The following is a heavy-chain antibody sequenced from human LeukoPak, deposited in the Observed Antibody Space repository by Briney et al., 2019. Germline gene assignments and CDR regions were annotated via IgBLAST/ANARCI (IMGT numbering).Heavy chain of an antibody. V-gene: IGHV3-30*18. CDR2: ISYDGSNK. CDR1: GFTFSSYG. D-gene: IGHD2-15*01. CDR3: AKDHIVVVVAATPDY. Sequence: GRSLRLSCAASGFTFSSYGMHWVRQAPGKGLEWVAVISYDGSNKYYADSVKGRFTISRDNSKNTLYLQMNSLRAEDTAVYYCAKDHIVVVVAATPDYWGRGTLVTVSS. J-gene: IGHJ4*02.